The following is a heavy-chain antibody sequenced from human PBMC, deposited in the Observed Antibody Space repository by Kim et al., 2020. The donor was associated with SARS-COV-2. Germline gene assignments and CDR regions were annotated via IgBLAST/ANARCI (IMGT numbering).Heavy chain of an antibody. CDR1: GFTFDDYA. D-gene: IGHD6-19*01. Sequence: GGSLRLSCAASGFTFDDYAMHWVRQAPGKGLEWVSGISWNSGSIGYADSVKGRFTISRDNAKNSLYLQMNSLRAEDTALYYCAKALAVALTGYYFDYWGQGTLVTVSS. CDR3: AKALAVALTGYYFDY. J-gene: IGHJ4*02. CDR2: ISWNSGSI. V-gene: IGHV3-9*01.